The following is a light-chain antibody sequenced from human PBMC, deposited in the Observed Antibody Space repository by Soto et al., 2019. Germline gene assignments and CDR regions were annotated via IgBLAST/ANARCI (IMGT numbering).Light chain of an antibody. J-gene: IGLJ1*01. CDR1: SSNIGAPYD. CDR2: GNH. CDR3: QSYDSSLSAYV. Sequence: QSVLTHPPSVSGAPGHTVIISCSGSSSNIGAPYDVNWYRQLPGTVPKLLIYGNHNRPSGVPDRFSGSKSGTSTSLAITGLQAEDEADYYCQSYDSSLSAYVFGTGTKVTAL. V-gene: IGLV1-40*01.